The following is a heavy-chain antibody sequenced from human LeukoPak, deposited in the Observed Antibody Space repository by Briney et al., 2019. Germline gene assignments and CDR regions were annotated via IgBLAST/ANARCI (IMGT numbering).Heavy chain of an antibody. CDR2: FDPEDGET. CDR3: ATQQLVRFVLRFQH. J-gene: IGHJ1*01. Sequence: ASVKVSCKVSGYTLTELSMHWVRQAPGKGLERMGRFDPEDGETIYAQKFQGRVTMTEDTSTNTAYMELSSLRSEDTAVYYCATQQLVRFVLRFQHWGQGTLVTVSS. V-gene: IGHV1-24*01. D-gene: IGHD6-13*01. CDR1: GYTLTELS.